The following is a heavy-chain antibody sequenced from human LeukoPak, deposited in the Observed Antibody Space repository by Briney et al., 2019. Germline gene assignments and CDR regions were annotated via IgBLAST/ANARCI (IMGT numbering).Heavy chain of an antibody. J-gene: IGHJ4*02. Sequence: PSETLSLTCTVSGGSISSSSYYWGSIRQPPGKGLEWIGSIYYSGSTYYNPSLKSRVTISVDTSKNQFSLKLSSVTAADTAVYYCARGQSFGSSYYFDYWGQGTLVTVSS. D-gene: IGHD3-10*01. CDR1: GGSISSSSYY. CDR3: ARGQSFGSSYYFDY. CDR2: IYYSGST. V-gene: IGHV4-39*07.